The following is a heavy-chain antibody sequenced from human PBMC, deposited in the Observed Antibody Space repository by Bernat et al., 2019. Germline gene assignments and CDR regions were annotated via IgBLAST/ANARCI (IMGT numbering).Heavy chain of an antibody. D-gene: IGHD6-13*01. CDR1: GGSISSSNW. CDR2: IYYSGST. V-gene: IGHV4-4*02. J-gene: IGHJ4*02. CDR3: ARLANWIRSSWYPDY. Sequence: QVQLQESGPGLVKPSGTLSLTCAVSGGSISSSNWWSWVRQPPGKGLEWIGEIYYSGSTYYNPSLKSRVTISVDTSKNQFSLKLSSVPAADTAVYYCARLANWIRSSWYPDYWGQGTLVTVSS.